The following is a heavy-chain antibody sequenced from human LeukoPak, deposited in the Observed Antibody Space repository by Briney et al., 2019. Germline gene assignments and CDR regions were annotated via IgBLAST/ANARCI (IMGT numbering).Heavy chain of an antibody. CDR3: ARTTGAAGYSHFDY. D-gene: IGHD6-13*01. V-gene: IGHV3-48*01. CDR1: GFTFSSNT. J-gene: IGHJ4*02. CDR2: IGSRSRTI. Sequence: GGSLRLSCVASGFTFSSNTMNWVRQAPGKGLAWHSYIGSRSRTIYYADSVKGRFTISRDNAKNSLYLQMNSLRAEDTAVYYCARTTGAAGYSHFDYWGQGTLVTVSS.